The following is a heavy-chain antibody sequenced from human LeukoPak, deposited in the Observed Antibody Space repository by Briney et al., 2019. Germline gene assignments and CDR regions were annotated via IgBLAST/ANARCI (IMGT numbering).Heavy chain of an antibody. CDR3: VSGIGWLPDY. V-gene: IGHV3-7*03. D-gene: IGHD6-19*01. J-gene: IGHJ4*02. CDR1: AGFPFSDYW. Sequence: PGGSLRLSCAASAGFPFSDYWMNWVRQAPGKGLEWVAIIKQDGREKLYVDSVKGRFTISRDNAKSSLYLQMNSLRAEDTAVYYCVSGIGWLPDYWGQGTLVTVSS. CDR2: IKQDGREK.